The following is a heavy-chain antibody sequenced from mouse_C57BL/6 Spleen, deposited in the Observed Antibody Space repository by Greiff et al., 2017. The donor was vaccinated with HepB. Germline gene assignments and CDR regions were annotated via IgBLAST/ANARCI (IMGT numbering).Heavy chain of an antibody. J-gene: IGHJ1*03. V-gene: IGHV1-61*01. D-gene: IGHD1-1*01. CDR3: ARKGDYGSSYWYFDV. CDR2: IYPSDSET. CDR1: GYTFTSYW. Sequence: QVQLQQPGAELVRPGSSVKLSCKASGYTFTSYWMDWVKQRPGQGLEWIGNIYPSDSETHYNQKFKDKATLTVDKSSSTAYMQLSSLTSEDSAVYYCARKGDYGSSYWYFDVWGTGTTVTVSS.